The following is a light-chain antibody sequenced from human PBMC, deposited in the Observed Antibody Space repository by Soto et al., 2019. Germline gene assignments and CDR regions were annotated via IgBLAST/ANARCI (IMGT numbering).Light chain of an antibody. V-gene: IGLV2-14*01. Sequence: QSVLTQPPSVSGAPGQRVTISCTGTSRDVGGYNSVSWYQQHPGKAPKLMIYEVTNQPSGVSNRFSGSKSGNTASLTISGLQAEDEADYYCSSYTSGSALYVFGTGTKVTVL. CDR2: EVT. CDR3: SSYTSGSALYV. J-gene: IGLJ1*01. CDR1: SRDVGGYNS.